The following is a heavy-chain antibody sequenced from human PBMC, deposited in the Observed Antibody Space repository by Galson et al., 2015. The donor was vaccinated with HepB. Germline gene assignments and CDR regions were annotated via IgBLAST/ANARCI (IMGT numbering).Heavy chain of an antibody. D-gene: IGHD6-13*01. J-gene: IGHJ6*02. CDR2: ISSNGGST. Sequence: SLRLSCAASGFTFSSYAMHWVRQAPGKGLEYVSAISSNGGSTYYADSVKGRFTISRDNSKNTLYLQMSSLRAEDTAVYYCVKRRYSSSWYNDYYYGMDVWGQGTTVTVSS. V-gene: IGHV3-64D*06. CDR1: GFTFSSYA. CDR3: VKRRYSSSWYNDYYYGMDV.